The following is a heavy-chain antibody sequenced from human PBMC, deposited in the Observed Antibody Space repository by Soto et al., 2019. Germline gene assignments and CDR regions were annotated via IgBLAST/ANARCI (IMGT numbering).Heavy chain of an antibody. CDR3: ARDGGPVLRYFDWLFSFDY. J-gene: IGHJ4*02. Sequence: GGAPRLSCAASGFAIRSYCMHWVRQAPGKGLEWVAVIWYDGSNKYYADSVKGRFTISRDNSKNTLYLQMNSLRAEDTAVYYCARDGGPVLRYFDWLFSFDYWGQGTLVT. D-gene: IGHD3-9*01. CDR2: IWYDGSNK. V-gene: IGHV3-33*01. CDR1: GFAIRSYC.